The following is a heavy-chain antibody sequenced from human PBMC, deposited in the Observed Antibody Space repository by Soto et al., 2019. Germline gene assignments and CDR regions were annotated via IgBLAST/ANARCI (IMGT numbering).Heavy chain of an antibody. CDR2: ISYDGSNK. CDR1: GFTFSSYG. D-gene: IGHD3-3*01. V-gene: IGHV3-30*18. CDR3: AKGADFWSGSNWFEP. Sequence: ESGGGVVQPGRSLRLSCAASGFTFSSYGMHWVRQAPGKGLELVAVISYDGSNKYYADSVKGRFTISRDNSKNTLYLQMNSLRAEDTSVYYCAKGADFWSGSNWFEPWGQGTLVTVSS. J-gene: IGHJ5*02.